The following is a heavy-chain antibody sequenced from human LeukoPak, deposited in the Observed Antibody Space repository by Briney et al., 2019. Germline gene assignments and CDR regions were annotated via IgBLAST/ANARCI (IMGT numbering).Heavy chain of an antibody. J-gene: IGHJ4*02. CDR1: GGSISSSSYY. CDR2: IYYSGST. V-gene: IGHV4-61*01. CDR3: ARVSQVAGTDY. Sequence: SETLSLTCTVSGGSISSSSYYRSWIRQPPGKGLEWIGYIYYSGSTNYNPSLKSRVTISVDTSKNQFSLKLSSVTAADTAVYYCARVSQVAGTDYWGQGTLVTVSS. D-gene: IGHD6-19*01.